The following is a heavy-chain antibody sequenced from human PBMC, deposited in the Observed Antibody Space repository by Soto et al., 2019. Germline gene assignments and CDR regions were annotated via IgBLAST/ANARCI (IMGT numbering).Heavy chain of an antibody. Sequence: EVQLVESGGGLVQPGGSLRLSCAASGFTFGSYWMSWVRQAPGKGLEWLATIKMDASEKKYVDSVKGRFTMSRDNAKNSLYLQMDSLRAEDTAVYYCATDSEYGSRASVNHYLDYWGHGTLVTVSS. V-gene: IGHV3-7*01. J-gene: IGHJ4*01. CDR2: IKMDASEK. CDR3: ATDSEYGSRASVNHYLDY. D-gene: IGHD3-10*01. CDR1: GFTFGSYW.